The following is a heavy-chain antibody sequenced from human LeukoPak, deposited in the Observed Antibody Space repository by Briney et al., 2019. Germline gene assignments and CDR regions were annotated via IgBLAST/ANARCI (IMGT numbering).Heavy chain of an antibody. CDR3: ARDLTFYYFDY. CDR1: GYTFTSYA. D-gene: IGHD2-21*02. Sequence: ASVRVSCKASGYTFTSYAMHWVRQAPGQRLEWMGWINAGNGNTKYSQKFQGRVTITRDTSASTAYMELSSLRSEDTAVYYCARDLTFYYFDYWGQGTLVTVSS. J-gene: IGHJ4*02. CDR2: INAGNGNT. V-gene: IGHV1-3*01.